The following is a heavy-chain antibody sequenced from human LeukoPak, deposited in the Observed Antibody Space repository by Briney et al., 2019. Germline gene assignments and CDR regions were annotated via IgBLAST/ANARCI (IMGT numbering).Heavy chain of an antibody. J-gene: IGHJ4*02. CDR3: ARGSSWYDY. Sequence: GGSLRLSCAASGFTFSPYSMNWVRQAPGKGLEWLSYITSSSRTIYYADSVKGRFTISRDNAKNSLFLQMNSLRAEDTAVYYCARGSSWYDYWDQGTLVTVSS. V-gene: IGHV3-48*01. D-gene: IGHD6-13*01. CDR1: GFTFSPYS. CDR2: ITSSSRTI.